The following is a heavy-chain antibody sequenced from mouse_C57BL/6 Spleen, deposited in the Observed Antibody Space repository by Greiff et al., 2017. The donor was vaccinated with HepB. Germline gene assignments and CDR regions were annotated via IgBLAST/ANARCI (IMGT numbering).Heavy chain of an antibody. J-gene: IGHJ3*01. CDR1: GYTFTSYT. V-gene: IGHV1-4*01. CDR3: ARKDYDKGAWVAY. CDR2: INPSSGYT. Sequence: QVQLQQSGAELARPGASVKMSCKASGYTFTSYTMHWVKQRPGQGLEWIGYINPSSGYTKYNQKFKDKATLTADKSSSTAYMQLSSLTSEDSAVYYCARKDYDKGAWVAYWGQGTLVTVSA. D-gene: IGHD2-4*01.